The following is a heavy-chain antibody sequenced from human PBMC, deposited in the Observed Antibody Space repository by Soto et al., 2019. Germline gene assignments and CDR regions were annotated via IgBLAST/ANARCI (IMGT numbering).Heavy chain of an antibody. J-gene: IGHJ4*02. CDR2: ISSSGSTI. V-gene: IGHV3-11*01. CDR1: GFTFSDYY. CDR3: ALDYYGSGSYYDY. Sequence: LRLSCAASGFTFSDYYMSWIRQAPGKGLEWVSYISSSGSTIYYADSVKGRFTISRDNAKNSLYLQMNSLRAEDTAVYYCALDYYGSGSYYDYWGQGTLVTVSS. D-gene: IGHD3-10*01.